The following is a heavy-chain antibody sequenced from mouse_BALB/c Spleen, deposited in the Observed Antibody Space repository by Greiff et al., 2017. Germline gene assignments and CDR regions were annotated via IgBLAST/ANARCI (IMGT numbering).Heavy chain of an antibody. J-gene: IGHJ2*01. CDR1: GYTFTSYT. D-gene: IGHD2-10*02. CDR3: AWTYGNSYFDY. Sequence: QVQLQQSAAELARPGASVKMSCKASGYTFTSYTMHWVKQRPGQGLEWIGYINPSSGYTEYNQKFKDKTTLTADKSSSTAYMQLSSLTSEDSAVYYCAWTYGNSYFDYWGQGTTLTVSS. CDR2: INPSSGYT. V-gene: IGHV1-4*02.